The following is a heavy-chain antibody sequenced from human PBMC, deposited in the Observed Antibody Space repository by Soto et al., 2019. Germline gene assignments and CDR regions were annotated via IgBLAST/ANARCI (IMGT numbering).Heavy chain of an antibody. J-gene: IGHJ6*02. D-gene: IGHD6-6*01. CDR2: INHSGST. CDR3: ARAIAARPGNLYYYGMDV. V-gene: IGHV4-34*01. Sequence: PSETLSLTCAVYGGSFRGYYWSWIRQPPGKWLEWIGEINHSGSTNYNPSLKSRVTISVDTSKDQFSLKLSSVTAADTAVYYCARAIAARPGNLYYYGMDVWGQGXTVTVYS. CDR1: GGSFRGYY.